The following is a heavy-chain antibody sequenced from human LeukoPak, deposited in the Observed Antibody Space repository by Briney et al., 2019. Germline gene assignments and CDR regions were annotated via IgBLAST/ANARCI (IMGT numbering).Heavy chain of an antibody. J-gene: IGHJ4*02. CDR2: IYTSGST. D-gene: IGHD1-26*01. CDR1: GGSISSGSYY. Sequence: PSETLSLTCTVSGGSISSGSYYWSWIRQPAGKGLEWIGRIYTSGSTNYNPSLKSRVTISVDTSKNQFSLKLSSVTAADTAVYYCARVFRGSYADYWGQGTLVTVSS. CDR3: ARVFRGSYADY. V-gene: IGHV4-61*02.